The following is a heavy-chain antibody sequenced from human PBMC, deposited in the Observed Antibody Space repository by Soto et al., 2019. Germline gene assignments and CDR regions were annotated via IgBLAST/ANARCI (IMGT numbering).Heavy chain of an antibody. D-gene: IGHD2-21*01. Sequence: RTKTLKGTCIFSGCSRITKTMGGGWFRQPPGKAPEWLGVIYWNGDKRYSPSPKTRITITKDTSKTQVGLTMTAMDPVDTATYFCANSRSYLFLYTWFGPCGQATLVTVSS. V-gene: IGHV2-5*01. J-gene: IGHJ5*02. CDR3: ANSRSYLFLYTWFGP. CDR2: IYWNGDK. CDR1: GCSRITKTMG.